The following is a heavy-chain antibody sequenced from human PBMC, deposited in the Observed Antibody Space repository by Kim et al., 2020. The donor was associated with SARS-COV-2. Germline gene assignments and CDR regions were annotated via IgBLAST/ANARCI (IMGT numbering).Heavy chain of an antibody. V-gene: IGHV3-33*01. CDR2: IWYDGSNK. J-gene: IGHJ6*02. CDR1: GFTFSSYG. D-gene: IGHD4-17*01. CDR3: ARPGPLTVTPISGMDV. Sequence: GGSLRLSCAASGFTFSSYGMHWVRQAPGKGLEWVAVIWYDGSNKYYADSVKGRFTISRDNSKNTLYLQMNSLRAEDTAVYYCARPGPLTVTPISGMDVWGQGTTVTVSS.